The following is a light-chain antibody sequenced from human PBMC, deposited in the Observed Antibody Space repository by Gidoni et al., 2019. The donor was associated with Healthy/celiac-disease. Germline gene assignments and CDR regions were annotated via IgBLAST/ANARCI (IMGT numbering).Light chain of an antibody. CDR1: QSFSSN. CDR2: GAS. Sequence: EILMTQSPATLSVSPGERATLSCRASQSFSSNLAWYQQKPGQAPRLLIYGASTRATGIPARFSGSGSGTEFTLTITSLQSEDFAVYYCQQYNNWPPHTFGQGTKLEIK. V-gene: IGKV3D-15*01. J-gene: IGKJ2*01. CDR3: QQYNNWPPHT.